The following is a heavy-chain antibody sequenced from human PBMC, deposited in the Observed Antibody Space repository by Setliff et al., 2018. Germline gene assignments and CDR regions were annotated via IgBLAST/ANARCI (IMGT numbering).Heavy chain of an antibody. J-gene: IGHJ4*02. CDR2: INPSGGST. CDR3: AITSIAARPDFSFGY. D-gene: IGHD6-6*01. V-gene: IGHV1-46*01. Sequence: ASVKVSCKASGYTFTSYGISWVRQAPGQGLEWMGWINPSGGSTSYAQKFQGRVTMTRDTSTSTVYMELSSLRSEDTAVYYCAITSIAARPDFSFGYWGQGTLVTVSS. CDR1: GYTFTSYG.